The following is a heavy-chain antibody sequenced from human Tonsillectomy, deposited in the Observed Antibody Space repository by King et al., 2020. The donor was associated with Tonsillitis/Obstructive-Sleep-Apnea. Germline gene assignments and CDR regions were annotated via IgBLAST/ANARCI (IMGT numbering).Heavy chain of an antibody. D-gene: IGHD2-2*01. CDR3: ARIGCSSTSCHDYYYYYYMDV. Sequence: VQLVESGAEVKKPGESLKISCTGSGYIFTTYWIGWVRQMPGKGLEWMGIIYPGDSDTRYSPSFQGQVTISVDKSITTAYLQWSSLKASDTAMYYCARIGCSSTSCHDYYYYYYMDVWGKGTTVTVSS. J-gene: IGHJ6*03. CDR2: IYPGDSDT. CDR1: GYIFTTYW. V-gene: IGHV5-51*01.